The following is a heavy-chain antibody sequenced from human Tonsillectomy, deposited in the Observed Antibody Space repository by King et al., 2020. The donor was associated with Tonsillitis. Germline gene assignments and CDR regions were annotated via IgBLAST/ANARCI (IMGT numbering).Heavy chain of an antibody. Sequence: QLQESGPGLVKPSETLSLTCTVSGGPISRSSYYWGWIRQPPGKGLEWIGSMYHSGSTYYNPSLKSRVTISVDTSTNQFSLKLTSVSAADTAVYYGARHSGESARRAFPDCFDYWGQGTLVTVSS. CDR2: MYHSGST. V-gene: IGHV4-39*07. CDR1: GGPISRSSYY. CDR3: ARHSGESARRAFPDCFDY. D-gene: IGHD6-19*01. J-gene: IGHJ4*02.